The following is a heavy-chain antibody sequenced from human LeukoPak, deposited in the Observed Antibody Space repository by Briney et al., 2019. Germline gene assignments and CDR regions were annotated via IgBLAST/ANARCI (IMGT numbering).Heavy chain of an antibody. Sequence: SETLYLTCTVSGGSISSHYWHWIRQPPGKGLEWIGYIYYSGSTNYNPSLKSRVTISLDTSKNHFSLKLSSVTAADTAVYYCARFSSSWSYLDPWGQGTLVTVSS. J-gene: IGHJ5*02. CDR3: ARFSSSWSYLDP. V-gene: IGHV4-59*11. D-gene: IGHD6-13*01. CDR2: IYYSGST. CDR1: GGSISSHY.